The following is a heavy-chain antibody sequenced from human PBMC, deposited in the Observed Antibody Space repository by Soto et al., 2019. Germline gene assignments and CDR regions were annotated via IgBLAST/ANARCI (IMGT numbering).Heavy chain of an antibody. V-gene: IGHV1-69*06. CDR3: ARVVDYGGKGWYYYYGMDV. CDR1: GGTFSSYA. CDR2: IIPIFGTA. J-gene: IGHJ6*02. Sequence: SVKVSCKASGGTFSSYAISWVRQAPGQGLEWMGGIIPIFGTANYAQKFQGRVTITADKSTSTAYMELSSLRSEDTAVYYCARVVDYGGKGWYYYYGMDVWGQGTTVTVSS. D-gene: IGHD4-17*01.